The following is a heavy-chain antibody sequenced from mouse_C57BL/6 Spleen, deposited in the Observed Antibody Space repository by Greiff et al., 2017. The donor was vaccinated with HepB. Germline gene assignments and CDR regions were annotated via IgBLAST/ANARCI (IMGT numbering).Heavy chain of an antibody. V-gene: IGHV1-80*01. Sequence: VKVVESGAELVKPGASVKISCKASGYAFSSYWMNWVKQRPGKGLEWIGQIYPGDGDTNYNGKFKGKATLTADKSSSTAYMQLSSLTSEDSAVYFCARRVYEGSDYWGQGTTLTVSS. D-gene: IGHD2-12*01. J-gene: IGHJ2*01. CDR1: GYAFSSYW. CDR2: IYPGDGDT. CDR3: ARRVYEGSDY.